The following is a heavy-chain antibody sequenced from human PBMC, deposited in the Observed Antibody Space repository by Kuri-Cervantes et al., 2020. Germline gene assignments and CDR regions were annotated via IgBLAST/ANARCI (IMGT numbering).Heavy chain of an antibody. V-gene: IGHV3-30*03. J-gene: IGHJ4*02. CDR1: GFTFSSYG. CDR2: ISYDGSNK. D-gene: IGHD2-15*01. CDR3: ARVGVVVAATRGDFDY. Sequence: LSLTCAASGFTFSSYGMHWVRQAPGKGLEWVAVISYDGSNKYYADSVKGRFTISRDNSKNTPYLQMNSLRAEDTAVYYCARVGVVVAATRGDFDYWGQGTLVTVSS.